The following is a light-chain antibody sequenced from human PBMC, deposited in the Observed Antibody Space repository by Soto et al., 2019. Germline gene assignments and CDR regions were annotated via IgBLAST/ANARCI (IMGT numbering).Light chain of an antibody. J-gene: IGKJ1*01. CDR3: QQYNSYSLWT. CDR1: QSISSL. V-gene: IGKV1-5*01. CDR2: DAS. Sequence: DIQMTQSPSTLSASVGGRVTISCRVSQSISSLLAWYQQKPGKAPKLLIYDASSLESGVPSRFSGSGSGTEFTLTISSLQPDDFATYYCQQYNSYSLWTFGQGTKVDIK.